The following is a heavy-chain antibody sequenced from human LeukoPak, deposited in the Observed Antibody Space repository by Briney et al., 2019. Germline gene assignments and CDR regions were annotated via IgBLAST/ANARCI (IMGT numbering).Heavy chain of an antibody. CDR1: GFTFSSYA. J-gene: IGHJ4*02. CDR2: ISGSGGST. D-gene: IGHD3-22*01. CDR3: AKDEYYDSSGYSIFDY. V-gene: IGHV3-23*01. Sequence: PGGSLRLSCAASGFTFSSYAMSWDRQAPGKGLEWVSAISGSGGSTYYADSVKGRFTISRDNSKNTLYLQMDSLRAEDTAVYYCAKDEYYDSSGYSIFDYWGQGTLVTVSS.